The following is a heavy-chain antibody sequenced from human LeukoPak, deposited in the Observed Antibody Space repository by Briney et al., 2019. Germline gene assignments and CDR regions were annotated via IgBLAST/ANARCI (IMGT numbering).Heavy chain of an antibody. Sequence: ASVKVSCKASGGTFSSYAISWVRQAPGQGLEWMGRIIPIFGIANYAQKFQGRVTITADKSTSTAYMELSSLRSEDTAVYYCARVPRVPGFGADYYYYGMDVWGQGTTVTVSS. D-gene: IGHD2-2*01. CDR2: IIPIFGIA. V-gene: IGHV1-69*04. CDR1: GGTFSSYA. CDR3: ARVPRVPGFGADYYYYGMDV. J-gene: IGHJ6*02.